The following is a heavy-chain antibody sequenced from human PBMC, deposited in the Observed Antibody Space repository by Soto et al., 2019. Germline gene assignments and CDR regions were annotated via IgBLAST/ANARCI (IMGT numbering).Heavy chain of an antibody. CDR2: IYWDDDK. D-gene: IGHD3-3*01. CDR3: AHRVLRTVFGLVTTTAIYFDF. Sequence: QITLNESGPTQVKPRQTLTLTCTFSGFSLTTSGVGVGWIRQSPGKAPEWLALIYWDDDKRYSPSLKSRLTITKDTSKNQVVLTMGDLDPADTATYYCAHRVLRTVFGLVTTTAIYFDFWGQGTPVAVSS. CDR1: GFSLTTSGVG. V-gene: IGHV2-5*02. J-gene: IGHJ4*02.